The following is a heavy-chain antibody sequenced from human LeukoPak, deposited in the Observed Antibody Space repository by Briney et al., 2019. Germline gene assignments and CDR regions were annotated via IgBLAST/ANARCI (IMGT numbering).Heavy chain of an antibody. CDR1: GFTFSSCG. V-gene: IGHV3-21*01. CDR2: IGPTGTDR. Sequence: GGSLRLSCAASGFTFSSCGFNWVRQAPGKGLERVSSIGPTGTDRYYADSVRGRFTISRDNAKNSMYLQMDSLRDEDTAVYYCATETIGRHYDYWGQGTLLTVSS. CDR3: ATETIGRHYDY. J-gene: IGHJ4*02. D-gene: IGHD1-14*01.